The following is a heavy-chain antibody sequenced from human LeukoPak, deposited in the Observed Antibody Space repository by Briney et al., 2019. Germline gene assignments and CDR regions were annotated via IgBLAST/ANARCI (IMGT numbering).Heavy chain of an antibody. D-gene: IGHD3-3*01. CDR2: IIPIFGTA. J-gene: IGHJ6*03. CDR1: GGTFSSYA. CDR3: ATENYDFWCGYGSYYMDV. Sequence: SVKVSCKASGGTFSSYAISWVRQAPGQGLEWMGGIIPIFGTANYAQKFQGRVTITEDESPSTAYMEQRSLSSEDTAVYYCATENYDFWCGYGSYYMDVWGKGTTVTVSS. V-gene: IGHV1-69*01.